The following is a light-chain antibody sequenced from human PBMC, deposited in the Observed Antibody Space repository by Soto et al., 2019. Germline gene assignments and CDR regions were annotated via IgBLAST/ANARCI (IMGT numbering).Light chain of an antibody. J-gene: IGLJ3*02. CDR3: SSYTSSSLLWV. CDR2: EVS. Sequence: QSVLTQTASGSGSPGQSITISCTGTSSDVGGYNYVSWYQQHPGKAPKLMIYEVSNRPSGVSNRFSGSKSGNTASLTISGLQAEDEADYYCSSYTSSSLLWVFGGGTKLTVL. CDR1: SSDVGGYNY. V-gene: IGLV2-14*01.